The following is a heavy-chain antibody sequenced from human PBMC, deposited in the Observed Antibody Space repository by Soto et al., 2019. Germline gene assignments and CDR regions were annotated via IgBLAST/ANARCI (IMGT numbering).Heavy chain of an antibody. CDR2: INANSGAT. Sequence: ASVKVSCKASAYTFTDYYIHWLRQAPGQGLEWMGWINANSGATKIVYKFQGRVTMTRDASINTAYMQLNRLTSDDTAVYYCAKDVGQWVETFDYWGHGTLVTVSS. CDR1: AYTFTDYY. J-gene: IGHJ4*01. CDR3: AKDVGQWVETFDY. V-gene: IGHV1-2*02. D-gene: IGHD6-19*01.